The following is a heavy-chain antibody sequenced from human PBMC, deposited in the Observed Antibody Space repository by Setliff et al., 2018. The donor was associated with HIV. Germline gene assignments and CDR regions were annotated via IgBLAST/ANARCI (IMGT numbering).Heavy chain of an antibody. J-gene: IGHJ4*02. V-gene: IGHV4-34*01. Sequence: SETLSLTCAVYGRSLSGYYWSWIRQPPGKGLEWIGEINHSGNTNYNPSLKSRVTISVDTSKNQFSLRMTSVTAADSARYYCARQNYYDVSGYYQRPQDLDYWGQGALVTVS. CDR1: GRSLSGYY. CDR3: ARQNYYDVSGYYQRPQDLDY. D-gene: IGHD3-22*01. CDR2: INHSGNT.